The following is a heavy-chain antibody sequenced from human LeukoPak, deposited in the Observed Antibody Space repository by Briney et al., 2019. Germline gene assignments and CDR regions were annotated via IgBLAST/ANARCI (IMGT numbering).Heavy chain of an antibody. CDR2: IRPETGEP. CDR3: STDSGRSYFYFDF. V-gene: IGHV1-24*01. J-gene: IGHJ4*02. Sequence: GASVKVSCKISGFGLSVLSIHWMRQAPGKGLEWVGGIRPETGEPIFAQKFRGRATITEGTFTDTGYLELRGLTSEDTAVYYCSTDSGRSYFYFDFWGQGTLVTVSS. CDR1: GFGLSVLS. D-gene: IGHD3-10*01.